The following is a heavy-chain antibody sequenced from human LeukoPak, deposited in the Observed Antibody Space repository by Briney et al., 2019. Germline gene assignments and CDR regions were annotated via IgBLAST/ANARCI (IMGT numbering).Heavy chain of an antibody. V-gene: IGHV4-4*07. Sequence: PSETLSLTCTVSGGSISSYYWSWTRQPAGKGLEWIGRIYTSGSTNYNPSLKSRVTMSGDTSKNQFSLKLSSVTAADTAVYYCARDLFLCSSTSCYAGLPYYDILPSGIWFDPWGQGTLVTVSS. CDR2: IYTSGST. D-gene: IGHD2-2*01. J-gene: IGHJ5*02. CDR3: ARDLFLCSSTSCYAGLPYYDILPSGIWFDP. CDR1: GGSISSYY.